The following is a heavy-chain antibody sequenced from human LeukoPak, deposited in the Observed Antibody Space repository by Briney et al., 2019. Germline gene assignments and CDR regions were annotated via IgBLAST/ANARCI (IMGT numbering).Heavy chain of an antibody. CDR1: GFTFSSYA. CDR2: ISGGGGVI. V-gene: IGHV3-23*01. D-gene: IGHD5-12*01. J-gene: IGHJ4*02. CDR3: AKDPRVATIEIFDY. Sequence: GGSLRLSCAASGFTFSSYAMSWVRQAPGKGLEWVSSISGGGGVIYYADSVKGRFTISRDNSKNTLYLQMNSLRAEDTAVYYCAKDPRVATIEIFDYWGQGTLVTVSS.